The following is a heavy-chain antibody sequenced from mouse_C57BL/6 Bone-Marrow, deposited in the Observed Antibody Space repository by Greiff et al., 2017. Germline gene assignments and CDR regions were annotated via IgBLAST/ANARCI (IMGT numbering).Heavy chain of an antibody. CDR3: ATNYGSSSDWYFDV. D-gene: IGHD1-1*01. Sequence: QVQLQQPGAELVRPGASVKLSCKASGYTFTDYYINWVKQRPGQGLEWIARIYPGSGNTYYNEKFKGKATLTAEKSSSTAYMQLSSLTSEDSAVYFCATNYGSSSDWYFDVWGTGTTVTVSS. CDR1: GYTFTDYY. J-gene: IGHJ1*03. V-gene: IGHV1-76*01. CDR2: IYPGSGNT.